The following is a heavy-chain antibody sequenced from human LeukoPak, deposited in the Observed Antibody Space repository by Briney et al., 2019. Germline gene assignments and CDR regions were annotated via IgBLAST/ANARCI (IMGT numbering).Heavy chain of an antibody. CDR1: GFTFSSYA. Sequence: PGGSLRLSCAASGFTFSSYAMSWVRQAPGKGLEWVSAISGSGGSTYYADSVKGRFTISRDNSKNTLYLQMNSLRAEDTAVYYCARVVRVGWQEYGMDVWGQGTTVTVSS. V-gene: IGHV3-23*01. J-gene: IGHJ6*02. D-gene: IGHD2-15*01. CDR3: ARVVRVGWQEYGMDV. CDR2: ISGSGGST.